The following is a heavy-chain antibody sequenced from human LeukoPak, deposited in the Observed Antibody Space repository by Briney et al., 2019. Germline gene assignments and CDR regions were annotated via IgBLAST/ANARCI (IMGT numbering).Heavy chain of an antibody. V-gene: IGHV6-1*01. CDR3: ARAYYDILTGYYERDYYYYYGMDV. Sequence: SQTLSLTCATSGDSVSSNSAAWNWIRQTTSRGLEWLGRTYYRSKWYNDYAVSVKSRITINPDTSKNQFSLQLNSVTPEDTAVYYCARAYYDILTGYYERDYYYYYGMDVWGQGTTVTVSS. J-gene: IGHJ6*02. CDR2: TYYRSKWYN. D-gene: IGHD3-9*01. CDR1: GDSVSSNSAA.